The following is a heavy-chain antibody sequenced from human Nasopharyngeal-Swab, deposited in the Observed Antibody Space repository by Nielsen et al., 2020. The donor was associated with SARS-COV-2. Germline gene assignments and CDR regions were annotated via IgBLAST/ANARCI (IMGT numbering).Heavy chain of an antibody. CDR3: ARHDGRLHLRGYSSLFDP. CDR1: GYSFTSYW. J-gene: IGHJ5*02. Sequence: GESLKISCKGSGYSFTSYWIGWVRQIPGKGLEWMGIIYPGDSDTRYSPSFQGQVTISADKSISTAYLQWSSLKASDTAMYYCARHDGRLHLRGYSSLFDPWGQGTLVTVSS. CDR2: IYPGDSDT. D-gene: IGHD5-18*01. V-gene: IGHV5-51*01.